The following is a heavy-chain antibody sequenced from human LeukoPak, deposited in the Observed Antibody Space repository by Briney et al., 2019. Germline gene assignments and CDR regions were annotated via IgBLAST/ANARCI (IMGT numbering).Heavy chain of an antibody. V-gene: IGHV3-30*02. CDR3: AKDRYYGSGSYSNLFDY. J-gene: IGHJ4*02. CDR1: GFTFSSYG. CDR2: IRYDGSNK. Sequence: PGGSLRLSCAASGFTFSSYGMHWVRQAPGKGLEWVAFIRYDGSNKYYADSVKGRFTISRDNSKNTLYLQMNSLGAEDTAVYYCAKDRYYGSGSYSNLFDYWGQGTLVTVSS. D-gene: IGHD3-10*01.